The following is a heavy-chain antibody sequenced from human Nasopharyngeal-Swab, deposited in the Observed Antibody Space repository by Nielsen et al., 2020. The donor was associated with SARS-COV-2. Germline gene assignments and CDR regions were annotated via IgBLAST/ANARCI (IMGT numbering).Heavy chain of an antibody. V-gene: IGHV3-49*03. D-gene: IGHD3-3*01. CDR2: IRSKAYGGTT. Sequence: GESLKISCTASGFTFGDYAMSWFRQSPWKGLEWVGFIRSKAYGGTTEYAASVKGRFTISRDDSKSIAYLQMNSLKTEDTAVYYCTRDLDFWSGYARLTYYYGMDVWGQGTTVTVSS. CDR3: TRDLDFWSGYARLTYYYGMDV. CDR1: GFTFGDYA. J-gene: IGHJ6*02.